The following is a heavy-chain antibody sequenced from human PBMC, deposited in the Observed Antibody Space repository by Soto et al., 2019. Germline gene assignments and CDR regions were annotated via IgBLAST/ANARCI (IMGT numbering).Heavy chain of an antibody. J-gene: IGHJ4*02. Sequence: SETLSLTCAVSGGYISSGGYSWSWIRQPPGKGLEWIGYIYHSGSTYYNPSLKSRVTISVDRSKNQFSLKLSPVTAADTAVYYCAAGGGLPRYYWGQGTLVTVSS. CDR1: GGYISSGGYS. CDR3: AAGGGLPRYY. V-gene: IGHV4-30-2*01. D-gene: IGHD5-12*01. CDR2: IYHSGST.